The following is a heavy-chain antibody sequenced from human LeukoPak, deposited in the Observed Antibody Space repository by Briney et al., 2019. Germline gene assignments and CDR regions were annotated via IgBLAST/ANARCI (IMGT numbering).Heavy chain of an antibody. CDR2: IYTSGST. V-gene: IGHV4-61*02. CDR3: ARGSLDVVVVPGAIIRGRRYYYMDV. J-gene: IGHJ6*03. Sequence: PSQTLSLTCTVSGGSISSGSYYWSWIRQPAGKGLEWIGRIYTSGSTNYNPSLKSRVTISVDTSKNQFSLKLSSVTAADTAVYYCARGSLDVVVVPGAIIRGRRYYYMDVWGKGTTVTVSS. CDR1: GGSISSGSYY. D-gene: IGHD2-2*03.